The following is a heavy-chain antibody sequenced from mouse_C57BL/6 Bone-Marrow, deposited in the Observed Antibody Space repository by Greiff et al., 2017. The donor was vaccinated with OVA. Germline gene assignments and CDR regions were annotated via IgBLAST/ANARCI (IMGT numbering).Heavy chain of an antibody. CDR3: ASITTAVGGYYAMDY. CDR1: GFSLTSYG. D-gene: IGHD1-1*01. Sequence: VKLQESGPGLVQPSQSLSITCTVSGFSLTSYGVHWVRQSPGKGLEWLGVIWSGGSTDYNAAFISRLSISKDNSKSQVFFKMNSLQADDTAIYYCASITTAVGGYYAMDYWGQGTSVTVSS. CDR2: IWSGGST. J-gene: IGHJ4*01. V-gene: IGHV2-2*01.